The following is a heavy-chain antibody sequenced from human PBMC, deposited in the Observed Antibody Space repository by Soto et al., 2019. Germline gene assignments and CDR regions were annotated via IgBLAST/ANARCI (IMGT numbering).Heavy chain of an antibody. V-gene: IGHV3-23*01. CDR2: ISGSGDST. Sequence: EVQLLESGGGLVQPGGSLRLSCAASGFTFSSYAMSWVRQAPGKGLEWVSVISGSGDSTYYADSVRGPFTISRDNSKNTLYRQMNSLRAEDTSGYYCAKERDGAAAGPTKFYGMDVWGQGTTVTVSS. J-gene: IGHJ6*02. CDR3: AKERDGAAAGPTKFYGMDV. D-gene: IGHD6-13*01. CDR1: GFTFSSYA.